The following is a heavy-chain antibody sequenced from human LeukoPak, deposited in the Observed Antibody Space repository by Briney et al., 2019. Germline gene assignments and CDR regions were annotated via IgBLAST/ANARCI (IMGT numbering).Heavy chain of an antibody. CDR2: ISSSSSTI. CDR3: ARWGLGPSFDS. Sequence: PGGSLRLSCAASGFTFSSYSMNWVRQAPGKGLEWVSYISSSSSTIYYADSVKGRFTISRDNAKKSLYLQLNSLRVEDTAVYYCARWGLGPSFDSWGQGTLVTVSS. CDR1: GFTFSSYS. D-gene: IGHD1-26*01. V-gene: IGHV3-48*04. J-gene: IGHJ4*02.